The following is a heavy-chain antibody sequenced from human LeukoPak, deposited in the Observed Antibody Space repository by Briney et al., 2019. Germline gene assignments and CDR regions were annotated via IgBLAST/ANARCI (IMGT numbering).Heavy chain of an antibody. CDR1: GGTFSSYA. Sequence: ASVKVSCKASGGTFSSYAISWVGQAPGQGLEWMGWISAYNGNTNYAQKLQGRVTMTTDTSTSTAYMELRSLRSDDTAVYYCARVFRGYYDFWSGREPYGMDVWGQGTTVTVSS. V-gene: IGHV1-18*01. CDR2: ISAYNGNT. CDR3: ARVFRGYYDFWSGREPYGMDV. J-gene: IGHJ6*02. D-gene: IGHD3-3*01.